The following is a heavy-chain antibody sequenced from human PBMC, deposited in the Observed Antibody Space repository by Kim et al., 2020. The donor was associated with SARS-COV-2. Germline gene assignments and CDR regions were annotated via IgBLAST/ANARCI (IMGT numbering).Heavy chain of an antibody. CDR3: ASNLDPLGCGD. CDR1: GFTFGSYC. Sequence: GGSLRLSCAASGFTFGSYCRTWVRQAPGKGLEWVADIKHDGSQKYYGDSVRGRVTIPSANSKNTPHIQMSSLTAEDTAVYFGASNLDPLGCGDWYHGTLV. D-gene: IGHD3-3*01. V-gene: IGHV3-33*08. J-gene: IGHJ1*01. CDR2: IKHDGSQK.